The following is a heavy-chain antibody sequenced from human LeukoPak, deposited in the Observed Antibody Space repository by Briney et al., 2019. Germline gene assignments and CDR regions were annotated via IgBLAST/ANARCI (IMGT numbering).Heavy chain of an antibody. CDR1: GFTVSSNY. V-gene: IGHV3-53*01. CDR3: ARSPQGVVVVAAYKYYYYYMDV. CDR2: IYSGGTT. Sequence: QSGGSLRLSCEASGFTVSSNYMSWVRQAPGKGLEWVSVIYSGGTTYYADSVKGRFTISRDNSKNTLYLQMSSLRAEDTAVYYCARSPQGVVVVAAYKYYYYYMDVWGKGTTVTVSS. J-gene: IGHJ6*03. D-gene: IGHD2-15*01.